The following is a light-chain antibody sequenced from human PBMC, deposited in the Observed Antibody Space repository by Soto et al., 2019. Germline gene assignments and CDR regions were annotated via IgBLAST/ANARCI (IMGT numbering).Light chain of an antibody. Sequence: ESVLTQSPGSLSLSPGETATLSCRASQSIINNYLAWYQQKPGQAPRLLIYGASIRATGVPDRFSGSGSGTDFTLTITRLEAEDFAVYYCQQYGSSARTFGQGSRLEIK. V-gene: IGKV3-20*01. J-gene: IGKJ2*01. CDR1: QSIINNY. CDR2: GAS. CDR3: QQYGSSART.